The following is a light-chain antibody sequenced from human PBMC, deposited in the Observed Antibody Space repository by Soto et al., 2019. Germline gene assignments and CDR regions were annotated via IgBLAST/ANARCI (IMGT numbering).Light chain of an antibody. CDR2: AAS. CDR1: QGISSY. J-gene: IGKJ1*01. CDR3: QQLNTYPRT. V-gene: IGKV1-9*01. Sequence: DIQLTQSPSFLSASVGDGVTITCRASQGISSYLAWYQQKPGKAPKLLIYAASTLQSGVPSMFSGSGSGTEFTLTIISLQPEDFATYSCQQLNTYPRTFGQGTKVDIK.